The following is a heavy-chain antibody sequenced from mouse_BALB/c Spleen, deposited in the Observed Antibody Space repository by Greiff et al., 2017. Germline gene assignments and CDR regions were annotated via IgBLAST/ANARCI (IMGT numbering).Heavy chain of an antibody. Sequence: VQLQQSGPELVKPGASVRISCKASGYTFTSYYIHWVKQRPGQGLEWIGWIYPGNVNTKYNEKFKGKATLTADKSSSTAYMQLSSLTSEDSAVYFCARKDRYDDAMDYWGQGTSVTVSS. D-gene: IGHD2-14*01. J-gene: IGHJ4*01. CDR1: GYTFTSYY. CDR2: IYPGNVNT. CDR3: ARKDRYDDAMDY. V-gene: IGHV1S56*01.